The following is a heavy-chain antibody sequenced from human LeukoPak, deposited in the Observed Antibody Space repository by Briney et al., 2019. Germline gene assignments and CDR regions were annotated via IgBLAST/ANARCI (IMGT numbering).Heavy chain of an antibody. V-gene: IGHV7-4-1*02. CDR2: INTNTGNP. CDR3: ARARYCSKMSCCSDY. D-gene: IGHD2-2*01. CDR1: GYTFSSYA. J-gene: IGHJ4*02. Sequence: ASVKVSCKASGYTFSSYALNWVRQAPGQGLEWMGWINTNTGNPTYAQGFTGRFVFSLDTSVSTAYLQISSLRAEDTAVYYCARARYCSKMSCCSDYWGQGTLVTVSS.